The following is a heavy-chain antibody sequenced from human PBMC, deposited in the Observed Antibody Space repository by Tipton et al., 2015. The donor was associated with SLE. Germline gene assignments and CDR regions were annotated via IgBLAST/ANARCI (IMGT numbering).Heavy chain of an antibody. CDR2: ITYNSETV. V-gene: IGHV3-9*01. CDR1: GFNFEDYG. J-gene: IGHJ2*01. Sequence: SLRLSCAVSGFNFEDYGLHWVRQGPGKGLQWVSGITYNSETVSYADFVRGRFTISRDNAKKSLYLQMNSLTTEDTGLYYCAKVPTPHDYTNRYWYFDLWGLGTLVTVSS. D-gene: IGHD4-11*01. CDR3: AKVPTPHDYTNRYWYFDL.